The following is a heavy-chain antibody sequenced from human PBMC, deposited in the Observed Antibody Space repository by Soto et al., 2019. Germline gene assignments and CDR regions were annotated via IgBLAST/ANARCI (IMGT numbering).Heavy chain of an antibody. Sequence: GASVKVSCKASGYTFTSYAMHWVRQAPGQRLEWMGWINAGNGNTKYSQKFQGRVTITRDTSASTAYMELSSLRSEDTAVYYCARDPYDFWSGSDLPYGMDVWGQGTTVTVSS. CDR2: INAGNGNT. D-gene: IGHD3-3*01. J-gene: IGHJ6*02. CDR1: GYTFTSYA. CDR3: ARDPYDFWSGSDLPYGMDV. V-gene: IGHV1-3*01.